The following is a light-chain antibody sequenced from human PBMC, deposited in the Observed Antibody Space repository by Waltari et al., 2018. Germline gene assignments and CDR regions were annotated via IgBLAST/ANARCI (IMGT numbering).Light chain of an antibody. CDR2: GVT. CDR1: SSDLGGYDY. Sequence: QSALTQPASVSGSPGQSITISCTGPSSDLGGYDYVSWYQQHPGKAPKLMIYGVTNRPSGVSNRFTGSKSGNTASLTISGLQAEDEADYYCSSHTRSSTHVFGGGTKVTVL. CDR3: SSHTRSSTHV. J-gene: IGLJ2*01. V-gene: IGLV2-14*03.